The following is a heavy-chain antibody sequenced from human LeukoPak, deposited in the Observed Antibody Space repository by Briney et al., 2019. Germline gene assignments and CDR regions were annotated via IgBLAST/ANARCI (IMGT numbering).Heavy chain of an antibody. CDR2: INPSGGST. CDR1: GYTFTSYY. CDR3: AGASAGTIAAAGSLDY. D-gene: IGHD6-13*01. Sequence: ASVTVSCKASGYTFTSYYMHWVRQAPGQGLEWMGIINPSGGSTSYAQKFQGRVTMTRDTSTSTVYMELSSLRSEDTAVYYCAGASAGTIAAAGSLDYWGQGTLVTVSS. V-gene: IGHV1-46*01. J-gene: IGHJ4*02.